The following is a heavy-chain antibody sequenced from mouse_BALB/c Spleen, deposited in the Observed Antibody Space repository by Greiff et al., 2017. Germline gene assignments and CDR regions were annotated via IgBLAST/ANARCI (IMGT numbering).Heavy chain of an antibody. CDR3: ARKGAGRPLCAY. CDR1: GFTFSSYA. V-gene: IGHV5-9-3*01. Sequence: EVQRVESGGGLVKPGGSLKLSCAASGFTFSSYAMSWVRQTPEKRLEWVATISSGGSYTYYPGSVKGRFTISRDNAKNTLYLQMSSRRSEDTAVYYGARKGAGRPLCAYWGQGTLVTVAA. CDR2: ISSGGSYT. D-gene: IGHD4-1*01. J-gene: IGHJ3*01.